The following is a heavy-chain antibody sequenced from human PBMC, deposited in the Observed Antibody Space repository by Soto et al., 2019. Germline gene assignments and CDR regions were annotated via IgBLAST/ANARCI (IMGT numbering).Heavy chain of an antibody. CDR2: IYYSGST. J-gene: IGHJ4*02. Sequence: PSETLSLTCTVSGGSISSGGYYWSWIRQHPGKGLEWIGYIYYSGSTYYNPSLKSRVTISVDTSKNQFSLKLSSVTAADTAVYYCARTCEGDSSGYYYLDYWGQRTLVTVSS. CDR3: ARTCEGDSSGYYYLDY. CDR1: GGSISSGGYY. V-gene: IGHV4-31*03. D-gene: IGHD3-22*01.